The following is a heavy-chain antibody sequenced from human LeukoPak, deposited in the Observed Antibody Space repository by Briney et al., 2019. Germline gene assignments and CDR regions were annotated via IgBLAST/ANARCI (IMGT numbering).Heavy chain of an antibody. V-gene: IGHV1-2*02. Sequence: ASVKVSCKASGYTFTGYYMHWVRQAPGQGLEWMGWISPNSGGTNYAQKFQGRVTMTRDTSISTAYMELSRLRSDDTAVYYCAREPLLWFGELLYEPYYFDYWGQGTLVTVSS. CDR2: ISPNSGGT. J-gene: IGHJ4*02. CDR3: AREPLLWFGELLYEPYYFDY. CDR1: GYTFTGYY. D-gene: IGHD3-10*01.